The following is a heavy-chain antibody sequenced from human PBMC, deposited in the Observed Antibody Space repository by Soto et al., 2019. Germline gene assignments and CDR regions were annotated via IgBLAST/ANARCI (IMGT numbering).Heavy chain of an antibody. Sequence: QVQLVQSGAEVKKPGASVKVSCKASGYTFTSYGISWVRQAPGKGLEGMGWIRASNGNTNYAQKLQGRVTMTTDTSTSTAYMELRSLRSDDTAVYYCARDFGGCSSTSCYQDYYYGMDVWGQGTTVTVSS. CDR2: IRASNGNT. CDR3: ARDFGGCSSTSCYQDYYYGMDV. J-gene: IGHJ6*02. D-gene: IGHD2-2*01. CDR1: GYTFTSYG. V-gene: IGHV1-18*01.